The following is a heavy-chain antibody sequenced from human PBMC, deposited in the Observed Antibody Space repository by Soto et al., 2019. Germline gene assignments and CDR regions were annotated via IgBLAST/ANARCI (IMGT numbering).Heavy chain of an antibody. CDR2: ISSSSSTI. D-gene: IGHD3-10*01. CDR3: AREGILNWFDP. J-gene: IGHJ5*02. Sequence: EVQLVESGGGLVQPGGSLRLSCAASGFTFSSYSMNWVRQAPGKGLEWVSYISSSSSTIYYADSVKGRFTISRDNAKNSLYRQMNSLRDEDTAVYYWAREGILNWFDPWGQGTLVTVSS. V-gene: IGHV3-48*02. CDR1: GFTFSSYS.